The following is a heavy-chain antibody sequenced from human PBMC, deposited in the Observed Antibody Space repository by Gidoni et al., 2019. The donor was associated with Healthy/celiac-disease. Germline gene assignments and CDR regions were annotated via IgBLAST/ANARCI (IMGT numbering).Heavy chain of an antibody. CDR3: ARGMGVAREFWFDP. J-gene: IGHJ5*02. CDR1: GLTFSSYS. D-gene: IGHD3-16*01. Sequence: EVQLVESGGGLVKPGGSLRLSCAASGLTFSSYSMHWVRQAPGKGLEWVSSISSSSSYIYYADSVKGRFTISRDNAKNSLSLQMNSLRAEDTAVYYCARGMGVAREFWFDPWGQGTLVTVSS. CDR2: ISSSSSYI. V-gene: IGHV3-21*01.